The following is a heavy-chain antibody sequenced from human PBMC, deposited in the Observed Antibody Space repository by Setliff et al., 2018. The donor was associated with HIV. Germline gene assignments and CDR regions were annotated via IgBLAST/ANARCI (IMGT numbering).Heavy chain of an antibody. Sequence: SGPTLVNPTQTLTLTCTFSGFPLTTSGVGVGWIRQPPGMALEWLALIYWDDDKRYNPSLKSRLTITKDTSKNQVILTMTNMDPLEAGTYYCAHRLATMIEGDAFDIWGQGTMVTVSS. J-gene: IGHJ3*02. CDR2: IYWDDDK. D-gene: IGHD5-12*01. CDR3: AHRLATMIEGDAFDI. CDR1: GFPLTTSGVG. V-gene: IGHV2-5*02.